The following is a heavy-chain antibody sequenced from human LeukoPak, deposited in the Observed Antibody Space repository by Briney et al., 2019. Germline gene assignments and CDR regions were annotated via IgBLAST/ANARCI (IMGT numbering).Heavy chain of an antibody. CDR3: ARDPGHCSSTSCPHY. CDR1: GYTFTGYY. J-gene: IGHJ4*02. D-gene: IGHD2-2*01. V-gene: IGHV1-2*06. Sequence: GASVKVSCKASGYTFTGYYMHWVRQAPGQGLEWMGRINPNSGGTNYAQKFQGRVTMTRDTSISTAYMELSRLRSDDTAVYYCARDPGHCSSTSCPHYWGQGTLVTVSS. CDR2: INPNSGGT.